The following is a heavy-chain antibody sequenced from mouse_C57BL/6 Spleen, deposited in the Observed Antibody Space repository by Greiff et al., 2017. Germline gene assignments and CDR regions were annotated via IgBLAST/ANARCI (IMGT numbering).Heavy chain of an antibody. V-gene: IGHV1-53*01. J-gene: IGHJ1*03. CDR2: INPSNGGT. Sequence: QVQLQQPGTELVKPGASVKLSCTASGFTFTSSWMHWVKQRPGQGLEWIGNINPSNGGTNYNEKFKGKATLTVDKSSSTAYMQLSSLTSEDSAVYYCARPFTTVVGSSFDVWGTGTTVTVSS. D-gene: IGHD1-1*01. CDR1: GFTFTSSW. CDR3: ARPFTTVVGSSFDV.